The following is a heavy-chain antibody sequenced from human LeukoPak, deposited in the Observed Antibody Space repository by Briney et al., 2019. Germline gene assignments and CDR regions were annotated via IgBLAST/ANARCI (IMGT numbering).Heavy chain of an antibody. Sequence: PGGSLRLSCAASGFTFSSYWMSWVRQAPGKGLEWVANIKQDGSEKYYVDSVKGRFTISRDSAKNSLYLQMNSLRAEDTAVYYCARDQRGSGSYVYYYYGMDVWGQGTTVTVSS. CDR1: GFTFSSYW. V-gene: IGHV3-7*01. J-gene: IGHJ6*02. CDR2: IKQDGSEK. D-gene: IGHD3-10*01. CDR3: ARDQRGSGSYVYYYYGMDV.